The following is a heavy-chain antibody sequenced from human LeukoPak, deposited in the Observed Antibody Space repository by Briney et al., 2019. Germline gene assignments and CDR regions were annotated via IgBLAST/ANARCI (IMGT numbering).Heavy chain of an antibody. CDR3: ARDVVPAAHDLDY. D-gene: IGHD2-2*01. CDR2: INPSGGST. V-gene: IGHV1-46*01. J-gene: IGHJ4*02. CDR1: GYTFTSYY. Sequence: ASVKVSCKASGYTFTSYYMHWVRQAPGQGLEWMGIINPSGGSTNYAQKLQGRVTITTDTSTSTAYMELRSLRSDDTAVYYCARDVVPAAHDLDYWGQGTLVTVSS.